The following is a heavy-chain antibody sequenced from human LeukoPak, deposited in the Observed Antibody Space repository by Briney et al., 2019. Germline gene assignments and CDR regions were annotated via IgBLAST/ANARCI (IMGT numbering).Heavy chain of an antibody. J-gene: IGHJ4*02. V-gene: IGHV3-66*01. CDR2: IDTGGST. D-gene: IGHD3-9*01. CDR3: ARDEIYYDILTGYRHFDY. Sequence: GGSLRLSCAASGFTVNSNYMSWVRQAPGKGLEWVSVIDTGGSTYYADSVKGRFTISRDNAKNSMYLQMNSLRAEDTAVYYCARDEIYYDILTGYRHFDYWGQGTLVTVFS. CDR1: GFTVNSNY.